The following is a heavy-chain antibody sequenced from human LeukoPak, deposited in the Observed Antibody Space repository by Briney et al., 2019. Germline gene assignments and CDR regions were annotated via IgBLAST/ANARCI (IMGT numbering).Heavy chain of an antibody. V-gene: IGHV3-30*02. J-gene: IGHJ4*02. CDR3: ASARDSSSSGIDY. CDR2: ILYDGSDK. Sequence: GGSLRLSCAASGFTFSSYGMHWVRQAPGKGLEWVAFILYDGSDKYYADSVKGRFTISRDNSKNTLYLQMNSLRGEDTAVYYCASARDSSSSGIDYWGQGTLVTVSS. CDR1: GFTFSSYG. D-gene: IGHD6-6*01.